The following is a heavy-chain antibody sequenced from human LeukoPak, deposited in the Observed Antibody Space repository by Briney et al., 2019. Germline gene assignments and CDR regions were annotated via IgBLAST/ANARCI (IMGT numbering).Heavy chain of an antibody. D-gene: IGHD5/OR15-5a*01. J-gene: IGHJ4*02. Sequence: GGSLRLSCAASGFTFDDYAMHWVRQAPGKGLEWVSGISWSSGNIDYADSVKGRFTISRDNAKNSLYLQMNSLRAEDTALYYCTKDGVWYFDYWGQGNLVTVSS. V-gene: IGHV3-9*01. CDR2: ISWSSGNI. CDR1: GFTFDDYA. CDR3: TKDGVWYFDY.